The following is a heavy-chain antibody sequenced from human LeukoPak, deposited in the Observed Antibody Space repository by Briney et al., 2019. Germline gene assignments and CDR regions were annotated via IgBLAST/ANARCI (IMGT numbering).Heavy chain of an antibody. CDR1: GGSINSGGYY. D-gene: IGHD2-2*01. V-gene: IGHV4-30-2*01. J-gene: IGHJ5*02. Sequence: SETLSLTCTVSGGSINSGGYYWSWLRQPPGKGLEWVGYVYHSGTSYYNPSLKSRITISVDRSKNQFSLKLNSVTAADTAVYYCARGQTRPGWFDPWGQGTLVTVSS. CDR3: ARGQTRPGWFDP. CDR2: VYHSGTS.